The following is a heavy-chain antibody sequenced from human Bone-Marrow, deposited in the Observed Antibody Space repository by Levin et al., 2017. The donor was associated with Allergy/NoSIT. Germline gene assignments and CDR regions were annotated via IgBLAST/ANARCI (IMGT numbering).Heavy chain of an antibody. CDR1: GLTFSDYA. J-gene: IGHJ4*02. CDR2: ISGSGDTT. CDR3: TKDRYCTSSTCPLDY. Sequence: QAGGSLRLSCAVSGLTFSDYAINWVRQAPGKGLEWVSGISGSGDTTYYADSVKGRFTISRDNSRNTLYLEMSGLRAEDTAVYYCTKDRYCTSSTCPLDYWGQGTLVTVSS. D-gene: IGHD2-2*01. V-gene: IGHV3-23*01.